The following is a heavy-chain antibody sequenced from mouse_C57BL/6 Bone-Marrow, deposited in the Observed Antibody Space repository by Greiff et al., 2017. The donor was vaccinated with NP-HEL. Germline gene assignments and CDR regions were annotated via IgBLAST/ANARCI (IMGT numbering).Heavy chain of an antibody. CDR1: GYSITSGYY. CDR3: ARDNDGYLYYFDY. D-gene: IGHD2-3*01. V-gene: IGHV3-6*01. CDR2: ISYDGSN. J-gene: IGHJ2*01. Sequence: EVHLVESGPGLVKPSQSLSLTCSVTGYSITSGYYWNWIRQFPGNKLEWMGYISYDGSNNYNPSLKNRIPITRDTSKNQFFLKLNSVTTEDTATYYCARDNDGYLYYFDYWGQGTTLTVSS.